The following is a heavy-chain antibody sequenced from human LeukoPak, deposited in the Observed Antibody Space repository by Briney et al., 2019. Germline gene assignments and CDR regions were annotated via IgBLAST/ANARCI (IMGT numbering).Heavy chain of an antibody. CDR2: IYHSGST. CDR3: ARSRVWSDYWGYIDY. D-gene: IGHD3-3*01. V-gene: IGHV4-59*01. CDR1: GGSIIGYY. J-gene: IGHJ4*02. Sequence: SETLSLTCTVSGGSIIGYYWNWIRQPPGKGLDWIGYIYHSGSTNYNPSLKSRVTISVDTSKTQISLKLRAVTAADTAVYYCARSRVWSDYWGYIDYWGQGTLVTVSS.